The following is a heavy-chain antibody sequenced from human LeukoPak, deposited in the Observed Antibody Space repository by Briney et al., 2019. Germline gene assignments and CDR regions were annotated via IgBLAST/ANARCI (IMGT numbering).Heavy chain of an antibody. CDR1: GYTFTSYA. J-gene: IGHJ4*02. CDR3: ARGPQWLVAPFDY. V-gene: IGHV7-4-1*02. Sequence: GASVKVSCKASGYTFTSYAMNWVRQAPGQGLEWVGWINTNTGNPTYAQGCTGRFVFSLDTSVSTAYLQISSLKAEDTAVYYCARGPQWLVAPFDYWGQGTLVTVSS. CDR2: INTNTGNP. D-gene: IGHD6-19*01.